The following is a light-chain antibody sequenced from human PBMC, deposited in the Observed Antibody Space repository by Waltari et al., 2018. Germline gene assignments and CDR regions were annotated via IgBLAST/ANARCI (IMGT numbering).Light chain of an antibody. Sequence: QSVLTQPPSASGTPGQRVTISCSGSSSNIGSNTVNWYQNLPGTAPHPLIYINNQRPAGVPDRFAGPKSGTPASLAISGLQSEDEADYYCAAWDDSLNGVVFGGGTKLTVL. CDR3: AAWDDSLNGVV. CDR1: SSNIGSNT. CDR2: INN. J-gene: IGLJ2*01. V-gene: IGLV1-44*01.